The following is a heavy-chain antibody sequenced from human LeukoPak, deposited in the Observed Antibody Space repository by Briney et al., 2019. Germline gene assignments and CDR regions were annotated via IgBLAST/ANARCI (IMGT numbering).Heavy chain of an antibody. J-gene: IGHJ4*02. CDR1: GGSISSYY. CDR3: ASSPYYDFWSGYLPPFDY. D-gene: IGHD3-3*01. CDR2: IYYSGST. V-gene: IGHV4-59*01. Sequence: SETLSLTCIVSGGSISSYYWSWIRQPPGKGREWIGHIYYSGSTNYNPSLKSRVTISVDTSKNQFSLKLSSVTAADTAVYYCASSPYYDFWSGYLPPFDYWGQGTLVTVSS.